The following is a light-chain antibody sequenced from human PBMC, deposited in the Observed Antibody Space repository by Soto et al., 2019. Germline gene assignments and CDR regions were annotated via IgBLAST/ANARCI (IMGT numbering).Light chain of an antibody. V-gene: IGKV1-5*01. J-gene: IGKJ1*01. CDR2: DAS. CDR3: QHYNSYSEA. Sequence: DIQMSQSPSTLSASVGARVTITCRASQTISSWLAWYQQKPGKAPKLLIYDASSLESGVPSRFSGSGSGTEFTLTISSLQPDHFATYYCQHYNSYSEAFGQGTKVDIK. CDR1: QTISSW.